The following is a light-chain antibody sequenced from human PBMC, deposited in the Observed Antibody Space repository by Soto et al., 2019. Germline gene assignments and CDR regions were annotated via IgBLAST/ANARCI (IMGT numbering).Light chain of an antibody. J-gene: IGKJ4*01. Sequence: ELVMTQSPATLSVSPGERATLSCRASQSFSSNVAWYQQKPGQAPRLLIYGTSTRVTGIPARFSGSGSGTEFTLTISSLQSEDFAVYYCQQRSSCPLTFGGGTKVDIK. V-gene: IGKV3-15*01. CDR3: QQRSSCPLT. CDR1: QSFSSN. CDR2: GTS.